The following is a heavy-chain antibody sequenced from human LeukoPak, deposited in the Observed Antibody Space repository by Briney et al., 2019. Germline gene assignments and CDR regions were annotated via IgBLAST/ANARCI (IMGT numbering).Heavy chain of an antibody. CDR2: IHYSGST. J-gene: IGHJ5*02. Sequence: KTGGSLRLSCAASGFMFDDYGMSWVRQAPGKGLEWMGYIHYSGSTNYNPSLKSRVTISVDTSKKQLSLMLRSVTAADTAVYYCARDIYGSGHGWFDTWGQGRLVTVSS. CDR1: GFMFDDYG. D-gene: IGHD3-10*01. CDR3: ARDIYGSGHGWFDT. V-gene: IGHV4-59*01.